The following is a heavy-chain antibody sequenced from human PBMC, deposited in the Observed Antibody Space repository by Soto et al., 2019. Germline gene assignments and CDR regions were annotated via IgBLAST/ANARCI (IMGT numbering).Heavy chain of an antibody. J-gene: IGHJ3*02. CDR2: IYYTGNT. CDR1: GDSITSGGYY. D-gene: IGHD6-25*01. CDR3: ARVGISGSDAFDI. V-gene: IGHV4-31*03. Sequence: QVQLQESGPGLVKPSQTLSLTCTVSGDSITSGGYYWSWIRQHPEQGLEWIGYIYYTGNTYYNASLKSRLIIAVDTSSNQFSLKLSSVTAADTAVYYCARVGISGSDAFDIWGQGTTVTVSS.